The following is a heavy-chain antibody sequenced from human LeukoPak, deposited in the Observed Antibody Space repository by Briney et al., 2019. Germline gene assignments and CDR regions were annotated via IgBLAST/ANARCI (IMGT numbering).Heavy chain of an antibody. CDR3: ARDVYSGYGGYYYYYYGMDV. CDR1: GYTFTSYG. Sequence: ASVKVSRKASGYTFTSYGISWVRQAPGQGLEWMGWISAYNGNTNYAQKLQGRVTMTTDTSTSTAYMELRSLRSDDTAVYYCARDVYSGYGGYYYYYYGMDVWGQGTTVTVSS. V-gene: IGHV1-18*01. J-gene: IGHJ6*02. D-gene: IGHD5-12*01. CDR2: ISAYNGNT.